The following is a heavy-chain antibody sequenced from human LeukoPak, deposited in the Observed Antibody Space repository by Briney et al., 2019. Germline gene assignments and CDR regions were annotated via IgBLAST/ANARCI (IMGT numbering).Heavy chain of an antibody. J-gene: IGHJ6*03. CDR2: IKQDGSEK. Sequence: GGSLRVSCVGSGFTFTTYWMSWVRQAPGKGLEWVANIKQDGSEKYYVDSVKGRFTISRDNAKNSLYLQMNSLRAEDTAVYYCARDPGSSFGGVNLKVYYYYMDVWGKGTKVTVSS. D-gene: IGHD3-16*01. CDR1: GFTFTTYW. V-gene: IGHV3-7*01. CDR3: ARDPGSSFGGVNLKVYYYYMDV.